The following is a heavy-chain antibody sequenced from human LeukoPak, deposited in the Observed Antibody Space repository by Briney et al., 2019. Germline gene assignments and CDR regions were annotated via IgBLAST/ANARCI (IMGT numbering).Heavy chain of an antibody. CDR2: IIPIFGTA. CDR3: AREAGWNTYYGMDA. J-gene: IGHJ6*04. D-gene: IGHD1/OR15-1a*01. V-gene: IGHV1-69*13. CDR1: GGTFSSYA. Sequence: SVKVSCKASGGTFSSYAISWVRQAPGQGLEWMGGIIPIFGTANYAQKFQGRVTITADESTSTAYMELSSLRSEDTAVYYCAREAGWNTYYGMDAWGKGTTVTVSS.